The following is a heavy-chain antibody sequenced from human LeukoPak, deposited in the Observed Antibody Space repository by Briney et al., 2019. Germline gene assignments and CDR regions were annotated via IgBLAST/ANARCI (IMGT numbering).Heavy chain of an antibody. CDR2: INGDGNSI. J-gene: IGHJ5*02. CDR1: GFTFNNYW. CDR3: ARGLLGGFDP. V-gene: IGHV3-74*01. Sequence: GSLRLSCAASGFTFNNYWMHWVRQAPGKGLVWVSHINGDGNSISYADSVKGRFTISRDNAKNTLYLQMNSLRAEDTAVYYCARGLLGGFDPWGQGTLVTVSS. D-gene: IGHD3-10*01.